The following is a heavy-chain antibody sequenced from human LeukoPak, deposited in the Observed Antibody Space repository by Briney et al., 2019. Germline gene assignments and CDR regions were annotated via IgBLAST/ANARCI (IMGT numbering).Heavy chain of an antibody. CDR1: GFTFGDHA. J-gene: IGHJ6*02. CDR3: TRGPIQLWLYHGMDV. Sequence: GGSLRLSCTVSGFTFGDHAMSWVRQAPGKGLEWVGSIRSKTYGGTTEYAASVKGRFIISRDDSTSIAYLQMNSLKTEDTAVYYCTRGPIQLWLYHGMDVWGQGTTVTVSS. CDR2: IRSKTYGGTT. V-gene: IGHV3-49*04. D-gene: IGHD5-18*01.